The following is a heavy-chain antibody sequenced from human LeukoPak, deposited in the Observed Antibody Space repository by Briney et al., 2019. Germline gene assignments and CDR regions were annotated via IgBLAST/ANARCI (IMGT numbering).Heavy chain of an antibody. D-gene: IGHD2-8*02. CDR3: AKATSWYYFDS. J-gene: IGHJ4*02. V-gene: IGHV3-23*01. Sequence: GGSLRLSCAASGFTFSSYAMSWVRQAPGKGLEWVSSISGTSTYYADSVKGRFTISRDNSKNTLYLQMNSLRVEDTAVYYCAKATSWYYFDSWGQGTLVTVSS. CDR1: GFTFSSYA. CDR2: ISGTST.